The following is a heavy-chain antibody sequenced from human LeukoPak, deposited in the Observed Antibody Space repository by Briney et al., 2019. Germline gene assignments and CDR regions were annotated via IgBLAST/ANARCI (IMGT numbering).Heavy chain of an antibody. Sequence: GSLRLSCAASGFIFTTYWMTWVRQAPGKGLEWIGEINHSGSTNYNPSLKSRVTISVDTSKNQFSLRLSSVTAADTAVYYCARAKGYCSGGSCYSLYGAFDIWGQGTMVTVSS. V-gene: IGHV4-34*01. J-gene: IGHJ3*02. CDR1: GFIFTTYW. CDR3: ARAKGYCSGGSCYSLYGAFDI. D-gene: IGHD2-15*01. CDR2: INHSGST.